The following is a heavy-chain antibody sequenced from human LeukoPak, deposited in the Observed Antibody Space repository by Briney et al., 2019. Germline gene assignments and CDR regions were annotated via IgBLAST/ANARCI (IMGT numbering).Heavy chain of an antibody. CDR3: ARGMVRGVIDY. CDR1: GGSISSGGYY. D-gene: IGHD3-10*01. V-gene: IGHV4-31*03. J-gene: IGHJ4*02. CDR2: IYYSGST. Sequence: SQTLSLTCTVSGGSISSGGYYWNWIRQHPGKGLEWIGYIYYSGSTYYNPSLKSRVTISVDTSKNQFSLKLSSVTAADTAVYYCARGMVRGVIDYWGQGTLVTVSS.